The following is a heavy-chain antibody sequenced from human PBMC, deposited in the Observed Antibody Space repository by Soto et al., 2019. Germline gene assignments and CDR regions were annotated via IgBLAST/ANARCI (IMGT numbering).Heavy chain of an antibody. V-gene: IGHV1-46*01. CDR3: ARDLAAGDL. Sequence: QAHLVQSGAEVREPGASVKVSCRTSGYTFINYYIHWVRQAPGHGLEWMTIINPMSGATNYAQKFQGRTTLTMDTSTNPVYMEVSSLTSEDTAVYYCARDLAAGDLWGQGTLVTVSS. CDR2: INPMSGAT. D-gene: IGHD2-21*01. J-gene: IGHJ4*02. CDR1: GYTFINYY.